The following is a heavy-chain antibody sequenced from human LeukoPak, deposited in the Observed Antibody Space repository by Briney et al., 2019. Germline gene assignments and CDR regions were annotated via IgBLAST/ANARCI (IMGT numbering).Heavy chain of an antibody. V-gene: IGHV3-23*01. Sequence: GGSLRLSCAASGFTFSSYAMSWVRQAPGKGLEWVSAISGSGGSTYYADSVKGRFTISGDNSKNTLYLRMNSLRVEDTAAYYCAKDLLKYGDWGQGTLVTVSS. J-gene: IGHJ4*02. D-gene: IGHD2/OR15-2a*01. CDR1: GFTFSSYA. CDR3: AKDLLKYGD. CDR2: ISGSGGST.